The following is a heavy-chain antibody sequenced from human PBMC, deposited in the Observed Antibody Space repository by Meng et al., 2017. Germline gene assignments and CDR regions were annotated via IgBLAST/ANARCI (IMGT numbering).Heavy chain of an antibody. D-gene: IGHD6-25*01. CDR2: ISSSSSYI. V-gene: IGHV3-21*01. J-gene: IGHJ3*02. CDR3: TRVAHDESSGGDWGAFDS. Sequence: GESLKISCAASGFTFSSYSMNWVRQAPGKGLEWVSSISSSSSYIYYADSVKGRFTSSRDNAKNSLYLEMNSLTAEDTTVYYCTRVAHDESSGGDWGAFDSWGQGTMVTVSS. CDR1: GFTFSSYS.